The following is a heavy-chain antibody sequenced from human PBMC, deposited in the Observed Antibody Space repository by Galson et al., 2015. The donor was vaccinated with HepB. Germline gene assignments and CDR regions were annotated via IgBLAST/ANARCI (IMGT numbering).Heavy chain of an antibody. CDR1: GFTFSSYS. CDR2: ISSSSSYI. D-gene: IGHD3-9*01. V-gene: IGHV3-21*01. Sequence: SLRLSCAASGFTFSSYSMNWVRQAPGKGLEWVSSISSSSSYIYYADSVKGRFTISRDNAKNSLYLQMNSLRAEDTAVYYCARDRLRYFDWQVYYYYGMDVWGQGTTVTVSS. CDR3: ARDRLRYFDWQVYYYYGMDV. J-gene: IGHJ6*02.